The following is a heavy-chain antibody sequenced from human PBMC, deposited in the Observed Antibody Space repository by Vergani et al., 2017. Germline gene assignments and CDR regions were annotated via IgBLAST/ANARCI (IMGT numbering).Heavy chain of an antibody. CDR1: GYTFTSYD. Sequence: QVQLVQSGAEVKKPGASVKVSCKASGYTFTSYDINWVRQATGQGLEWMGWMNPNSGNTGYAQKFQGRVTMTRNTSISTAYMELSSLRTEDTAVYYCAGTYRSSWYEREDYFDDWGQGTLVTVSS. CDR3: AGTYRSSWYEREDYFDD. V-gene: IGHV1-8*01. J-gene: IGHJ4*02. D-gene: IGHD6-13*01. CDR2: MNPNSGNT.